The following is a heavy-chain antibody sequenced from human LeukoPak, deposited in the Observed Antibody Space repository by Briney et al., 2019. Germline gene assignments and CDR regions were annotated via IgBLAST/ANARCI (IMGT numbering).Heavy chain of an antibody. D-gene: IGHD2-15*01. CDR2: IKYDGSEK. CDR3: AKTLHYGMDV. CDR1: GFTFSDYW. J-gene: IGHJ6*02. Sequence: GGSLRLSCAVSGFTFSDYWMTWVRQAPGKGLEWVANIKYDGSEKFYVDSVRGRFTISRDNAKNSLYLQMNSLRAEDTAVYYCAKTLHYGMDVWGQGTTVTVSS. V-gene: IGHV3-7*05.